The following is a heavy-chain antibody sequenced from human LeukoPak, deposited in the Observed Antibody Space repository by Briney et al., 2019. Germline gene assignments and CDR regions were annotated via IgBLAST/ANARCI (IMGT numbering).Heavy chain of an antibody. Sequence: ASVKVSSKASGYTFTGYYMHWVRQAPGQGLEWMGWINPNSGGTNYAQKFQGRVTMTRDTSISTAYMELSRLRSDDTAVYYCARLTVVAATGSNWFDPWGQGTLVTVSS. V-gene: IGHV1-2*02. J-gene: IGHJ5*02. D-gene: IGHD2-15*01. CDR1: GYTFTGYY. CDR2: INPNSGGT. CDR3: ARLTVVAATGSNWFDP.